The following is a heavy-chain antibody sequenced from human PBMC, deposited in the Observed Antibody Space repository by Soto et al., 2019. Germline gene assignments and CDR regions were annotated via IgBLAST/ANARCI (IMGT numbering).Heavy chain of an antibody. V-gene: IGHV3-11*06. CDR1: GFTFSGYY. CDR3: ARADTSYGSGYPYFHP. CDR2: ISSRNTYT. D-gene: IGHD3-10*01. Sequence: GGSLRLSCAASGFTFSGYYMNWIRQAPGKGLEYISYISSRNTYTNYADSVKGRFTISRDDARNSLFLQMNSLRVEDTAVYYCARADTSYGSGYPYFHPSGQGPLVTVSS. J-gene: IGHJ5*02.